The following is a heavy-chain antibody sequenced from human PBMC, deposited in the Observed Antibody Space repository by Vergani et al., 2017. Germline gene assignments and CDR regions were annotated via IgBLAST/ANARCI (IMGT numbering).Heavy chain of an antibody. V-gene: IGHV4-59*01. D-gene: IGHD4-23*01. CDR2: IYYSGST. J-gene: IGHJ4*02. Sequence: QVQLQESGPGLLKPSETLSLTCTVSGGSISSYYWSWIRQPPGKGLEWIGYIYYSGSTNYNPSLKSRVTISVDTSKNQFSLKLSSVTAADTAVYYCARGFYGGNSCFDYWGQGTLVTVSS. CDR3: ARGFYGGNSCFDY. CDR1: GGSISSYY.